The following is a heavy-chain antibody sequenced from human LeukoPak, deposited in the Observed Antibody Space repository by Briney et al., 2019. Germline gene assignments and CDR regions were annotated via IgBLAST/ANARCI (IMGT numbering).Heavy chain of an antibody. CDR2: IYYSGST. D-gene: IGHD5/OR15-5a*01. J-gene: IGHJ4*02. V-gene: IGHV4-39*01. CDR1: GGSISSSTYY. Sequence: SETLSLTCTVSGGSISSSTYYWGWIRQPPGKGLEWIGSIYYSGSTYYNPSLKSRVTISVDTSKNQFSLNLRSVTAADTAVYYCARCLGSNPLPFDYWGQGTLVTVSS. CDR3: ARCLGSNPLPFDY.